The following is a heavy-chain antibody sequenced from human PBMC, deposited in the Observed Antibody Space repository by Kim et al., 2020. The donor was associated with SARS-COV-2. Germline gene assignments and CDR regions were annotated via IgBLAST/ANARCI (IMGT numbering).Heavy chain of an antibody. J-gene: IGHJ1*01. CDR2: IIRSGDNT. CDR3: AKSLLGFYYGKIDL. CDR1: GFTFSTYA. D-gene: IGHD3-10*01. Sequence: GGSLRLSCAASGFTFSTYAMNWVRQAPGKGLEWVSSIIRSGDNTFYADSVKGRFSISRDNSRSTLYLQMSSLRAEDTVVYYCAKSLLGFYYGKIDLWGQG. V-gene: IGHV3-23*01.